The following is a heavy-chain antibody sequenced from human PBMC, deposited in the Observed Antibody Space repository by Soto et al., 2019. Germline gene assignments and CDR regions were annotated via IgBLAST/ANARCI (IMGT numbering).Heavy chain of an antibody. Sequence: QVQLVQSGAEVKKAGASVKVSCKASGYTFYRYGITWVRQAPGQGLEWMGWINPSNDNTNYAQKFRGRVTMTTDASTSTAHMELRSLKSDDTAVYYCARDTQQDCNGYYLEWFDPWGQGTLVTVSS. CDR1: GYTFYRYG. CDR2: INPSNDNT. CDR3: ARDTQQDCNGYYLEWFDP. J-gene: IGHJ5*02. V-gene: IGHV1-18*01. D-gene: IGHD3-22*01.